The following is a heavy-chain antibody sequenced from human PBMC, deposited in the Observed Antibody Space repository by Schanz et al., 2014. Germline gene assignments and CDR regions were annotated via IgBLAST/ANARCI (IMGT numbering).Heavy chain of an antibody. Sequence: DVQLLESGGGLVQPGESLRLSCAASGFTFTTYAMTWVRQAPGKGLEWVSGMSGSGSTADYADSVKGRFTISRDNSRKTLYLQMNSLRADDTAVYYCAKDGIMVQGVIWERYFDSWGQGTLVTVSS. V-gene: IGHV3-23*01. CDR3: AKDGIMVQGVIWERYFDS. J-gene: IGHJ4*02. CDR2: MSGSGSTA. D-gene: IGHD3-10*01. CDR1: GFTFTTYA.